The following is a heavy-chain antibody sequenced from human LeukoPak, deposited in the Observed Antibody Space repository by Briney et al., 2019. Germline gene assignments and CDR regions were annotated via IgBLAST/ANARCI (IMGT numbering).Heavy chain of an antibody. CDR1: GFTFSTYE. V-gene: IGHV3-48*03. CDR2: ISSSGSTI. CDR3: TRRSRYAYYYYYTDV. J-gene: IGHJ6*03. Sequence: GGSLRLSCAASGFTFSTYEMNWVRQTPGKGLEWVSYISSSGSTIYYADAVKGRFTIARDNDKNALYLQMRSVREENTAIYDRTRRSRYAYYYYYTDVCGKGTTVTVSS. D-gene: IGHD5-12*01.